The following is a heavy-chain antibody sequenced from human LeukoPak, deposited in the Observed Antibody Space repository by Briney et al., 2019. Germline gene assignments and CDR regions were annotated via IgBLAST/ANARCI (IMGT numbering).Heavy chain of an antibody. Sequence: SETLSLTCTVSGYSISSGYYWGWIRQPPGKGLEWIGYIYYSGSTNYNPSLKGRVTMSVDTSKNQFSLKLRSVTAADTAVYYCTREALGALSLDYWGQGTLVTISS. D-gene: IGHD2/OR15-2a*01. CDR3: TREALGALSLDY. J-gene: IGHJ4*02. V-gene: IGHV4-61*01. CDR2: IYYSGST. CDR1: GYSISSGYY.